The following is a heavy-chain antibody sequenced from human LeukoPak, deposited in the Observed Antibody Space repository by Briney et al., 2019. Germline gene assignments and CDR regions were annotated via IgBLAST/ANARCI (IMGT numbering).Heavy chain of an antibody. D-gene: IGHD3-10*01. CDR2: IYYSGST. J-gene: IGHJ4*02. CDR3: GSLRDDYGSGSYPDY. Sequence: SETLSLTCTVSGGSISSSSYYWGWIRQPPGKGLEWIGSIYYSGSTYYNPSLKSRVTISVDTSKNQFSLKLSSVTAADTAVYYCGSLRDDYGSGSYPDYWGQGTLVTVSS. CDR1: GGSISSSSYY. V-gene: IGHV4-39*01.